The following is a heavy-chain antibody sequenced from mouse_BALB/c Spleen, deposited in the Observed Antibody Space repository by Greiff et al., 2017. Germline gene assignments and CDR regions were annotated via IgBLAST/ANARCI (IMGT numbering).Heavy chain of an antibody. V-gene: IGHV7-3*02. CDR2: IRNKANGYTT. CDR1: GFTFTDYY. CDR3: AREKDYYFDY. Sequence: EVKLVESGGGLVQPGGSLRLSCAPSGFTFTDYYMSWVRQPPGKALEWLGFIRNKANGYTTEYSVSVKGRFTISRDNSQSILYLQMNTLRAEDSATYYCAREKDYYFDYWGQGTTLTVSS. J-gene: IGHJ2*01.